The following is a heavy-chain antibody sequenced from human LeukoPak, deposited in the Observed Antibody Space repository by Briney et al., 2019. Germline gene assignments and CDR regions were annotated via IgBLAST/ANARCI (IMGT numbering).Heavy chain of an antibody. CDR2: ISGSGDST. J-gene: IGHJ4*02. CDR3: AKEPTYSSTWYGIDY. V-gene: IGHV3-23*01. D-gene: IGHD6-13*01. Sequence: GGSLRLSCAASGFTFSRYAMSWVRQAPGKGLEWVSAISGSGDSTFYADSVKGRYTISRDISKNTLYLQMNSLRAEDTAVYYCAKEPTYSSTWYGIDYWGQGTLVTVSS. CDR1: GFTFSRYA.